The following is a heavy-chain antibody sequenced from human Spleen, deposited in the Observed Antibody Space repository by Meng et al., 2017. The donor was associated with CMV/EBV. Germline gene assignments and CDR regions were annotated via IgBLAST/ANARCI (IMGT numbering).Heavy chain of an antibody. V-gene: IGHV4-39*07. D-gene: IGHD2-2*01. Sequence: GGSISSSSYYWGWIRQPPGKGLEWIGSIYYSGSTYYNPSLKSRVTISVDTSKNQFSLKLSSVTAADTAVYYCARVVVGLTSMFFDYWGQGTLVTVSS. CDR1: GGSISSSSYY. CDR2: IYYSGST. CDR3: ARVVVGLTSMFFDY. J-gene: IGHJ4*02.